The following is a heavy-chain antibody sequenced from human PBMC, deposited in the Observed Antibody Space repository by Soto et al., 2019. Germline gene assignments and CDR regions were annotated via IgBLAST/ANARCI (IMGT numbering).Heavy chain of an antibody. CDR1: GGSISNYY. Sequence: PSETLSLTCTVSGGSISNYYSSCIRQPPGRGLEWIGHIFYSGSTNYNPALKSRVTISVDTSKSQFSLKLSSVTAADTAVYYCAKDSGYNYGYFRWFDPWGQGTLVTVSS. CDR3: AKDSGYNYGYFRWFDP. D-gene: IGHD5-18*01. V-gene: IGHV4-59*01. CDR2: IFYSGST. J-gene: IGHJ5*02.